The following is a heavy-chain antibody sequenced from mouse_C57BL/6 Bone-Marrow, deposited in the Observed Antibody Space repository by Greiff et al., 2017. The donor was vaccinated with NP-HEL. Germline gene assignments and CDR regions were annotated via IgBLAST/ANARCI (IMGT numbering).Heavy chain of an antibody. Sequence: VQLVESGAELAKPGASVKLSCKASGYTFTSYWMHWVKQRPGQGLEWIGYINPSSGYTKYNQKFKDKATLTADKSSSTAYKQLSSLTYEDSAVYYCAREVYDYDGGYYFDYWGQGTTLTVSS. V-gene: IGHV1-7*01. CDR3: AREVYDYDGGYYFDY. CDR2: INPSSGYT. D-gene: IGHD2-4*01. J-gene: IGHJ2*01. CDR1: GYTFTSYW.